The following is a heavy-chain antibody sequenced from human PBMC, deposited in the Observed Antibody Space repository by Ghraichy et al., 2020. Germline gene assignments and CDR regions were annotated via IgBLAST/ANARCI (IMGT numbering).Heavy chain of an antibody. CDR1: GFTFGGYS. CDR2: IQHDASNK. CDR3: ARIGFGMSFGQGMDY. V-gene: IGHV3-30-3*01. D-gene: IGHD3/OR15-3a*01. J-gene: IGHJ4*02. Sequence: GEPLNISCAASGFTFGGYSLHWVRQAPGKGLEWVAVIQHDASNKYYADSVKGRFTISRDNFKNTLYLQMNSLTTEDTAVYYCARIGFGMSFGQGMDYWGQGTLVIASS.